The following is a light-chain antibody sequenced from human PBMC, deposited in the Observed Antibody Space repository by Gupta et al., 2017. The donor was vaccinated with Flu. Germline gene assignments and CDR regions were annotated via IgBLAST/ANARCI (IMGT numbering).Light chain of an antibody. CDR1: QDIRNC. J-gene: IGKJ5*01. CDR3: QQYDDLPIT. V-gene: IGKV1-33*01. Sequence: PSSLSASVGDRVTITCQASQDIRNCLNWYQQKPGKPPNLLIYDASNLETGVPSRFSGRGSGTDFTFTITSLQPEDIATYYCQQYDDLPITFGQGTRLDFK. CDR2: DAS.